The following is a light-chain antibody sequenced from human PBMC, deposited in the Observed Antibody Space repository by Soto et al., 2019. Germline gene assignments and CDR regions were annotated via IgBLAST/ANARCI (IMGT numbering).Light chain of an antibody. J-gene: IGKJ5*01. CDR3: QQTDSFPIT. Sequence: DMQISQCPLSLTASASERATITCGASQDIITWLAWYQQKPGKAPNLLIYTASNLQSGVPSRFSGSGSGTHFTLTISSLQPEDFGTYYCQQTDSFPITFGQGTRLEIK. CDR1: QDIITW. V-gene: IGKV1-12*01. CDR2: TAS.